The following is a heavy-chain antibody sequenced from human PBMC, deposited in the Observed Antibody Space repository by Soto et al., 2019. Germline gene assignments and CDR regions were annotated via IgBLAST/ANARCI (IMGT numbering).Heavy chain of an antibody. CDR1: AFSFNTTW. CDR2: IRSNPEGGST. J-gene: IGHJ4*02. CDR3: TSGGGTFGESNRGY. Sequence: EVHLMESGGGLVEPGGSLRLSCAASAFSFNTTWMTWVRQAPGKGLEWIGRIRSNPEGGSTDYAPPVRGRFTISRDDSKNTLYLQMDGLKTGDTAVYYCTSGGGTFGESNRGYWGQGTLVTVSS. D-gene: IGHD3-16*01. V-gene: IGHV3-15*01.